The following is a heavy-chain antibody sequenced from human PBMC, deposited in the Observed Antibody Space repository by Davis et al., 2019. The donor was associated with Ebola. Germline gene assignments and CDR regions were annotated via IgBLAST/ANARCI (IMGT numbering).Heavy chain of an antibody. CDR2: IYPGDSDT. D-gene: IGHD3-9*01. J-gene: IGHJ4*02. V-gene: IGHV5-51*01. Sequence: GESLKISCKGSGYSFTSYWIGWVRQMPGKGLEWMGIIYPGDSDTRYSPSFQGQVTISADKSISTAYLQWSSLKASDTAMYYCARPKSAPSSGFYFDYWGQGTLVTVSS. CDR1: GYSFTSYW. CDR3: ARPKSAPSSGFYFDY.